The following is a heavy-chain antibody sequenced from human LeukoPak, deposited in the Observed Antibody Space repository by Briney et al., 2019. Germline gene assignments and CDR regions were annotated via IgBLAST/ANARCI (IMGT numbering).Heavy chain of an antibody. D-gene: IGHD3-22*01. Sequence: GGSLRLSCAASGFTFDDYAMHWVRQAPGKGLEWVSGISWNSGRIGYADSVKGRFTISRDNAKNSLYLQMNSLRAEDTALYYCARQDSSGYPGGYYYYYMDVWGKGTTVTVSS. J-gene: IGHJ6*03. CDR1: GFTFDDYA. V-gene: IGHV3-9*01. CDR2: ISWNSGRI. CDR3: ARQDSSGYPGGYYYYYMDV.